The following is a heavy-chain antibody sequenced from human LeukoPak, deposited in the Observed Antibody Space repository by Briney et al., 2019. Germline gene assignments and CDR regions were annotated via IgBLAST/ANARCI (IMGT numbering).Heavy chain of an antibody. CDR1: GFTFSSYA. CDR3: ARDRGWQQFDY. D-gene: IGHD5-24*01. J-gene: IGHJ4*01. Sequence: PGRSLRLSCAASGFTFSSYAMHWVRQAPGKGLEWVAVISYDGSNKYYADSVKGRFTISRDNAKNSLYLELNSLRAEDTGVYFCARDRGWQQFDYWGQGTLVTVSS. V-gene: IGHV3-30-3*01. CDR2: ISYDGSNK.